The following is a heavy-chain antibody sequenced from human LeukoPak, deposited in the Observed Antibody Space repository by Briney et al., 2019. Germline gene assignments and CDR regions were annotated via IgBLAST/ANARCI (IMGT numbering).Heavy chain of an antibody. J-gene: IGHJ6*02. V-gene: IGHV5-51*01. CDR3: ARQVDTAMVGYYYYGMDV. Sequence: GESLKISCQGSGYSFTSYWIGWVRQMPGKGLEWMGIIYPGDSDTRYSPSFQGQVTISADKSISTAYLQWSSLKASDTAMYYCARQVDTAMVGYYYYGMDVWGQGTTVTVSS. CDR2: IYPGDSDT. CDR1: GYSFTSYW. D-gene: IGHD5-18*01.